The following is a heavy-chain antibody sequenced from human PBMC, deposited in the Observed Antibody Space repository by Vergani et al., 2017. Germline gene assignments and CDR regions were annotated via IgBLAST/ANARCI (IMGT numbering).Heavy chain of an antibody. CDR2: INAGNGNT. V-gene: IGHV1-3*01. Sequence: QVQLVQSGAEVKKPGASVKVSCKASGYIFTSYVMHWVRQAPGQRLEWMGWINAGNGNTKYSQKFQGRVTITRDTSASTAYMVLSSLRFEDTAVYYCARDEAVFVGGTTGLNYWGQGTLVTVSS. D-gene: IGHD4-17*01. CDR1: GYIFTSYV. CDR3: ARDEAVFVGGTTGLNY. J-gene: IGHJ4*02.